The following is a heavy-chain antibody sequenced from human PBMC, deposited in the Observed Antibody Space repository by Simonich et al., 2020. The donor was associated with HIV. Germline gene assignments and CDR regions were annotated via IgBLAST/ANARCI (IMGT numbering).Heavy chain of an antibody. CDR2: ISSSGSTI. V-gene: IGHV3-48*03. Sequence: EVQLVESGGGLVQPGGSLRLSCAASGFTFSSYEMNWVRQAPGKGLGWVSYISSSGSTIYYADSVKGRFTISRDNAKNSLYLQMNSLRAEDTAVYYCASHVSSGWRNYFDYWGQGTLVTVSS. CDR1: GFTFSSYE. D-gene: IGHD6-19*01. J-gene: IGHJ4*02. CDR3: ASHVSSGWRNYFDY.